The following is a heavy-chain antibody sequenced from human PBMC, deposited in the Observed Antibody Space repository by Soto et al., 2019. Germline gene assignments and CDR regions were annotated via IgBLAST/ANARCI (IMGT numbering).Heavy chain of an antibody. CDR3: GTRARAFYH. CDR1: GYTFTRYG. CDR2: ISTYKGNT. Sequence: QVQLVQSVPEVKKPGASVKVSCKTSGYTFTRYGIAWVRPAPGQGLEWMGWISTYKGNTNDAEKFQGRVTMTTDTATSTAYLELRSRRPGETVVYYCGTRARAFYHWGPGTLVHGFS. J-gene: IGHJ4*02. V-gene: IGHV1-18*01.